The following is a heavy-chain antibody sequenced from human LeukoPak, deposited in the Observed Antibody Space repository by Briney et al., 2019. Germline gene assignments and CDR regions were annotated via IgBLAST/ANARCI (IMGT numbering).Heavy chain of an antibody. D-gene: IGHD3-3*01. J-gene: IGHJ4*02. CDR3: AKAPVTSCRCAFCYPFDS. CDR2: TSSSDAGK. Sequence: GGSLRLSCAVSGFSLCSYALSWVRRAPGRGLEWVSATSSSDAGKYYADSVRGRFTISRDNFRNTMCLQMNSLRVEDAAVYYCAKAPVTSCRCAFCYPFDSWGQGTLVTVSS. CDR1: GFSLCSYA. V-gene: IGHV3-23*01.